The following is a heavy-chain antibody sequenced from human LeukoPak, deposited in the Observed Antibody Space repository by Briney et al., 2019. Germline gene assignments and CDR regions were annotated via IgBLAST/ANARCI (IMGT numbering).Heavy chain of an antibody. V-gene: IGHV3-21*01. CDR1: GFTFSSYW. CDR3: AIAGVSGSDAFDI. Sequence: PGGSLRLSCAASGFTFSSYWMSWVRQAPGKGLEWVSSISSSSSYIYYADSVKGRFTISRDNAKNSLYLQMNSLRAEDTAVYYCAIAGVSGSDAFDIWGQGTMVTVSS. CDR2: ISSSSSYI. J-gene: IGHJ3*02. D-gene: IGHD3-10*01.